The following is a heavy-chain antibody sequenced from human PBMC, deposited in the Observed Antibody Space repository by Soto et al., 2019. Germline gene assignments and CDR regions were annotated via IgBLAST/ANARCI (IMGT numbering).Heavy chain of an antibody. D-gene: IGHD4-17*01. CDR1: GFTFSNYN. CDR3: ARKGDGYYGGMDV. V-gene: IGHV3-21*01. J-gene: IGHJ6*02. Sequence: EVQLVESGGGLVKPGGSLRLSCAASGFTFSNYNMNWVRQAPGKGLEWVSTISSSRSYIYYADSVKGRFTISSDNAKNSLYLQMNSMRAEDTAVYYWARKGDGYYGGMDVWGQGTTVTVSS. CDR2: ISSSRSYI.